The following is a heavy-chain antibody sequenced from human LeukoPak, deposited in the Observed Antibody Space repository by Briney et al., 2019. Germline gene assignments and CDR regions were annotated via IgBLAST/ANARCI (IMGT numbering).Heavy chain of an antibody. V-gene: IGHV3-7*01. J-gene: IGHJ4*02. D-gene: IGHD3-3*02. CDR3: AREHSSHFT. CDR1: GFTFGNSW. Sequence: GGSLRLSCAGSGFTFGNSWMNWFPQAPGKGLEWVAHIKQDGSDTYVDSVKGRFTISRDIAKTSLFLHMNCLTTEDSAVYYCAREHSSHFTWGQGTLVTVSS. CDR2: IKQDGSDT.